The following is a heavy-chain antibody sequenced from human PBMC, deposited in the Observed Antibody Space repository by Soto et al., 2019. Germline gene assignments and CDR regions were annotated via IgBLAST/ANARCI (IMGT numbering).Heavy chain of an antibody. CDR3: ARTHWQPDYLGGFDL. CDR1: GYTFTSHG. CDR2: ISAYNGDT. D-gene: IGHD3-10*01. V-gene: IGHV1-18*04. J-gene: IGHJ4*02. Sequence: ASVKVSCKTSGYTFTSHGISWVRWAPGRGLEWMGWISAYNGDTKYAQRVQDRVSMTTDTSTATAYIELRSLRFDDTALYFCARTHWQPDYLGGFDLWGQGTPVTVSS.